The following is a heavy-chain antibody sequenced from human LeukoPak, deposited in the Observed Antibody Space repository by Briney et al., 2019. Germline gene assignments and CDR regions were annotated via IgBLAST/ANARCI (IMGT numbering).Heavy chain of an antibody. D-gene: IGHD3-16*01. J-gene: IGHJ4*02. CDR1: GFTFSSYS. CDR2: ISRDSRTI. Sequence: GESLRLSCAASGFTFSSYSVNWVRQAPGKGLEWVSIISRDSRTIIYADSVKGRFTISRDSARNSLYLQMNSLRAEDTAVYFCAASPPGGPFDYWGQGALVSVSS. CDR3: AASPPGGPFDY. V-gene: IGHV3-21*01.